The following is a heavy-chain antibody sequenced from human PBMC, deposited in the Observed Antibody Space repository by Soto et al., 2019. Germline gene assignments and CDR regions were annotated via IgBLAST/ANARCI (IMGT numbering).Heavy chain of an antibody. J-gene: IGHJ4*02. CDR3: ARDRSGVFDY. V-gene: IGHV4-31*03. CDR1: GGSIRSGRHY. CDR2: IHYSGRT. D-gene: IGHD2-15*01. Sequence: QVQLQESGPGLVKPSQTLSLTCSVSGGSIRSGRHYWTWIRQLPGKGLEWIGYIHYSGRTDYNPYHKRRLIISVDTSKNQFSLKLNSVTAADTARYYCARDRSGVFDYWGQGTLVNVSS.